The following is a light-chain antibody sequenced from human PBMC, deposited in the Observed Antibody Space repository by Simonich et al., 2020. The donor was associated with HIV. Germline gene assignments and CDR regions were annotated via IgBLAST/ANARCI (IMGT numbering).Light chain of an antibody. CDR3: QQYNSWPPWT. V-gene: IGKV3-15*01. CDR1: QSVSSN. CDR2: GAS. Sequence: EIVMTQSPATLSVSPGERATLSCRASQSVSSNLALYQQTPGQAPRLLIYGASTRAPGIPARCSGSGSGTEFTLTISSMQSEDFAVYYCQQYNSWPPWTFGQGTKVEIK. J-gene: IGKJ1*01.